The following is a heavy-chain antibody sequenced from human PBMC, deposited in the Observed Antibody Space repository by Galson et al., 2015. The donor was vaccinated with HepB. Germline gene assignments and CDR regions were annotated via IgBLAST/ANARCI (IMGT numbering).Heavy chain of an antibody. J-gene: IGHJ3*02. D-gene: IGHD3-10*01. CDR2: INPSGGST. Sequence: SVKVSCKASGYTFTSYYMHWVRQAPGQGLEWMGIINPSGGSTSYAQKFQGRVTMTRDTSTSTVYMELSSLRSEDTAVYYCARVERRILWFGEPKPHDAFDIWGQGTMVTVSS. CDR3: ARVERRILWFGEPKPHDAFDI. V-gene: IGHV1-46*03. CDR1: GYTFTSYY.